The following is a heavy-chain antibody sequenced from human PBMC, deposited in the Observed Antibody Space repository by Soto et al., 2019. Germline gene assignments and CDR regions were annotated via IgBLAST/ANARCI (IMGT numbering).Heavy chain of an antibody. CDR1: GGSVSSGSYY. CDR3: ARVDYDFWSGYPPDGMDV. CDR2: IYYSGST. J-gene: IGHJ6*02. D-gene: IGHD3-3*01. V-gene: IGHV4-61*01. Sequence: SETLSLTCTVSGGSVSSGSYYWSWIRQPPGKGLEWIGYIYYSGSTNYNPSLKSRVTISVDTSKNQFSLKLSSVTAADTAVHYCARVDYDFWSGYPPDGMDVWGQGTTVTVSS.